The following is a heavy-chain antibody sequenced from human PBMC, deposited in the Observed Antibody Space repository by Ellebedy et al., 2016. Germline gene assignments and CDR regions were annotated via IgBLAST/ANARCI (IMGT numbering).Heavy chain of an antibody. Sequence: GESLKISCAASGFTVSSNYMSWVRQAPGKGLEWVSVIYSGGSTYYADSVKGRFTISRDNSKNTLYLQMNSLRAEDTAVYYCARDYGDYDYYYYGMDVWGQGTTVTVSS. CDR3: ARDYGDYDYYYYGMDV. CDR1: GFTVSSNY. CDR2: IYSGGST. D-gene: IGHD4-17*01. V-gene: IGHV3-66*01. J-gene: IGHJ6*02.